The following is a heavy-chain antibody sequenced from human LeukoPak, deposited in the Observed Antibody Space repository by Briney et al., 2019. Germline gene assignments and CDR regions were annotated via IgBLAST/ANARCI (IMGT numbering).Heavy chain of an antibody. J-gene: IGHJ5*02. CDR2: IYYSGGT. D-gene: IGHD6-19*01. CDR1: GGSISRSSYY. CDR3: ARGMAVAGNNWFDP. V-gene: IGHV4-39*07. Sequence: SETLSLTCTVSGGSISRSSYYWGWIRQPPGKGLEWIGSIYYSGGTYYNPSLKSRVTISVDTSKNQFSLKLSSVTAADTAVYYCARGMAVAGNNWFDPWGQGTLVTVSS.